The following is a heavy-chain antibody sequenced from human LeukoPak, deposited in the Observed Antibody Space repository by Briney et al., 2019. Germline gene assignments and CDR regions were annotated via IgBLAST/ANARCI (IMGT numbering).Heavy chain of an antibody. V-gene: IGHV1-2*02. D-gene: IGHD4-17*01. Sequence: ASAKVSCKASGYTFTGYCVHWVRQAPGQGLEWMGCINPNSGGTKYAQKFLGRVTMTRDTSITTAYMELSGLRSDDTAVYYCARSLYGDYTDWFDPWGQGTLVTVSS. CDR2: INPNSGGT. J-gene: IGHJ5*02. CDR3: ARSLYGDYTDWFDP. CDR1: GYTFTGYC.